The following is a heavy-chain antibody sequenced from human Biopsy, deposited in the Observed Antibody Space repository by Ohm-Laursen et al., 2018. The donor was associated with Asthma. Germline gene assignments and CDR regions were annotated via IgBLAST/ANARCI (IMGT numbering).Heavy chain of an antibody. J-gene: IGHJ6*02. CDR3: ASQGVTGGGDCISYENGLDV. CDR2: TSYDGSKT. Sequence: YLRLSCTASGFTFSTFGMHWVRQAPGKGLEWVALTSYDGSKTYYADSVTGRFTISRDNSKNTLYLHMNSLRSEDTAVYYCASQGVTGGGDCISYENGLDVWGQGTTVTVSS. D-gene: IGHD2-21*02. CDR1: GFTFSTFG. V-gene: IGHV3-30*03.